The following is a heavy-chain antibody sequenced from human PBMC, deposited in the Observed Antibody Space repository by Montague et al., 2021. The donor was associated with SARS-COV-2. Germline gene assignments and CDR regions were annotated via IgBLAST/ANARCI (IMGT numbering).Heavy chain of an antibody. J-gene: IGHJ3*01. CDR1: GYSISSGYY. Sequence: SETLSLTCTVSGYSISSGYYWGWIRQPPGKGLEWIGSIYHSGSTYYNPSPKSRVTISVDTSKNQFSLKLLSSVTAADTATYYCARGQVTIFAVLIMLPAAGAIDVWGQGTTVTVSS. CDR3: ARGQVTIFAVLIMLPAAGAIDV. D-gene: IGHD3-3*01. CDR2: IYHSGST. V-gene: IGHV4-38-2*02.